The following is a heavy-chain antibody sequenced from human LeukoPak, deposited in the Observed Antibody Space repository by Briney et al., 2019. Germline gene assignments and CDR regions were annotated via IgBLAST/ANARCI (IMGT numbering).Heavy chain of an antibody. Sequence: PSETLSLTCAVYGGSFSGYYWSWIRQPPGKGLEWIGEINHSGSTNYNPSLKSRVTISVDTSKNQFSLKLSSVTAADTAVYYCARAQKSDYGGNSCVYWGQGTLVTVSS. CDR3: ARAQKSDYGGNSCVY. V-gene: IGHV4-34*01. CDR1: GGSFSGYY. J-gene: IGHJ4*02. D-gene: IGHD4-23*01. CDR2: INHSGST.